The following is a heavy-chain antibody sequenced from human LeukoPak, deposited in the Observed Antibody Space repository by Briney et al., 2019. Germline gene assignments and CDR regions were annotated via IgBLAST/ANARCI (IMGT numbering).Heavy chain of an antibody. CDR3: AAQPRGTTVTTHDY. CDR1: GFTFSSYS. D-gene: IGHD4-17*01. V-gene: IGHV3-21*01. J-gene: IGHJ4*02. CDR2: VSSSSSYI. Sequence: GGSLRLSCAASGFTFSSYSMNWVRQAPGKGLEWVSSVSSSSSYIYYADSVKGRFTISRDNAKNSLYLQMNSLRAEDTAVYYCAAQPRGTTVTTHDYWGQGTLVTVSS.